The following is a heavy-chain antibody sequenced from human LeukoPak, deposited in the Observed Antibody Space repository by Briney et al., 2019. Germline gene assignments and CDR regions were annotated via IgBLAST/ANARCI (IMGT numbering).Heavy chain of an antibody. V-gene: IGHV1-2*06. D-gene: IGHD6-6*01. J-gene: IGHJ5*02. CDR2: SNPNSGGT. CDR1: GYTFTGYY. Sequence: ASVNVSCKASGYTFTGYYMHWVRQAPGQGLEWTGRSNPNSGGTNYAQKFQGRVTMTRDTSISTAYMELSRLRSDDTAVYYCAKVGAARPPWGQGTLVTVSS. CDR3: AKVGAARPP.